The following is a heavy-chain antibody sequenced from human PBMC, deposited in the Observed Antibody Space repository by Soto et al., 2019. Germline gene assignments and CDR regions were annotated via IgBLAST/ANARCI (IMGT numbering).Heavy chain of an antibody. V-gene: IGHV4-59*01. CDR2: IFYSGST. CDR1: GGSISSYY. CDR3: ARSDGRY. Sequence: QVQLQESGPGLVKPSETLSLTCTVSGGSISSYYWSWILQPPGKGLEWIGDIFYSGSTNYNPSLTSRVTISVDTSKNQFSLKLSSVTAADTAVYYCARSDGRYWGQGTLVTVSS. J-gene: IGHJ4*02.